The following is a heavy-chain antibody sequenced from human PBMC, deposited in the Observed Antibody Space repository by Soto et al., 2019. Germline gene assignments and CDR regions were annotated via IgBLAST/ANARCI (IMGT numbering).Heavy chain of an antibody. Sequence: GGSLRLSCAASGFPFNNYAMSWVRQAPGKGLEWVSAIRGSDESTYYAQSVKGRFTISRDNSKNTLNLQMNSLRAEDTAVYYCAKSRSVEDGFDLWGQGTMVT. J-gene: IGHJ3*01. V-gene: IGHV3-23*01. CDR2: IRGSDEST. CDR3: AKSRSVEDGFDL. CDR1: GFPFNNYA.